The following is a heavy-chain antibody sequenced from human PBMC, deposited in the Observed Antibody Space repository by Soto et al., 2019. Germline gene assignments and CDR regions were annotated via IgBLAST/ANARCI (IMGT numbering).Heavy chain of an antibody. CDR1: GFTFSHYW. CDR2: LNQDGSDT. J-gene: IGHJ6*02. V-gene: IGHV3-74*01. CDR3: VRGTNDWPGMDV. Sequence: DVQLVESGGGSVQPGGSLRLSCAVSGFTFSHYWMHWVRQAPGKGLACVSRLNQDGSDTNYADSVKGRFTVSRDNAKNTLFLQMNNLRVVDTGLYFCVRGTNDWPGMDVWGQGTTVTVS. D-gene: IGHD3-9*01.